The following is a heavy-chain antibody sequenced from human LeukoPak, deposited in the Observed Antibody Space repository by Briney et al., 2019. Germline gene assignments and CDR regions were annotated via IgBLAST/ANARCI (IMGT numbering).Heavy chain of an antibody. D-gene: IGHD1-26*01. CDR1: GFPFSSYW. V-gene: IGHV3-74*01. CDR2: INIDGSKT. J-gene: IGHJ4*02. CDR3: ARSLGGAYDY. Sequence: GGSLRLSCAASGFPFSSYWMHWVRQAPGKALVWVSRINIDGSKTNYADSVKGRFTISRDNAKNTLYLQMDSLRAEDTAVYYCARSLGGAYDYWGQGTLVTVSS.